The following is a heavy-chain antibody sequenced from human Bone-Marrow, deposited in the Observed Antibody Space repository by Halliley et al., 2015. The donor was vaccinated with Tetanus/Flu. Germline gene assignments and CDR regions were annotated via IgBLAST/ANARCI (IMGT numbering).Heavy chain of an antibody. CDR1: GGSFSGYY. CDR3: ARGLAYCGGDCSGSSDY. J-gene: IGHJ4*02. V-gene: IGHV4-34*01. D-gene: IGHD2-21*02. Sequence: TLSLTCAVYGGSFSGYYWSWIRQPPGKGLEWIGEINHRGSTNYNPSLKSRVTISVDTSKNQFSLKLSSVTAADTAVYYCARGLAYCGGDCSGSSDYWGQGTLVTVSS. CDR2: INHRGST.